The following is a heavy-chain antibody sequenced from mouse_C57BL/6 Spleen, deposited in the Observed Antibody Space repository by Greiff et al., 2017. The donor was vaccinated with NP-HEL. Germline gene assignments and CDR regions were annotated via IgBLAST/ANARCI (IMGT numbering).Heavy chain of an antibody. CDR1: GFSLTSYG. CDR3: ASYYYGSSLYWYFDV. V-gene: IGHV2-5*01. J-gene: IGHJ1*03. CDR2: IWRGGST. Sequence: QVQLQQSGPGLVQPSQSLSITCTVSGFSLTSYGVHWVRQSPGKGLEWLGVIWRGGSTDYNAAFMSRLSITKDNSKSQVFFRMYSLQADDTAIYYCASYYYGSSLYWYFDVWGTGTTVTVSS. D-gene: IGHD1-1*01.